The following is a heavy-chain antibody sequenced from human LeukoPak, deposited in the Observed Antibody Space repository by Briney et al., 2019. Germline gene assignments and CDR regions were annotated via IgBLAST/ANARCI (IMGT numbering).Heavy chain of an antibody. CDR1: GFTFDDYA. J-gene: IGHJ6*04. Sequence: AGGSLRLSCAVSGFTFDDYAMHWVRQVPGKGLEWVAGISWNSDTRGYVDSVKGRFTISRDNARNSLYLQMNSLRAEDTAVYYCAELGITMIGGVWGKGTTVTISS. CDR2: ISWNSDTR. CDR3: AELGITMIGGV. V-gene: IGHV3-9*01. D-gene: IGHD3-10*02.